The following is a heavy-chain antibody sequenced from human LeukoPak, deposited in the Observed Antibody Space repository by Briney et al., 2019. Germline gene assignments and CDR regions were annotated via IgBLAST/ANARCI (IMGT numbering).Heavy chain of an antibody. CDR2: ISGSGGET. V-gene: IGHV3-23*01. J-gene: IGHJ2*01. CDR3: ANRLAVTATTYWYFDL. D-gene: IGHD2-21*02. Sequence: PGGSLRLSCAASGFTFNSYGMSWVRQAPGKGLEWVSTISGSGGETNYADSVKGRFTISRDNSKYTLYLQMNSLRVEDTAVYYCANRLAVTATTYWYFDLWGRGTLVTVSS. CDR1: GFTFNSYG.